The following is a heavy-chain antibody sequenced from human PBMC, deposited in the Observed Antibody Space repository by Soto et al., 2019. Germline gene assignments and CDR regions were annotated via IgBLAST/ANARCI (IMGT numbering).Heavy chain of an antibody. J-gene: IGHJ6*02. CDR3: ARDRIAAAGTNYYYYYGMDV. D-gene: IGHD6-13*01. CDR2: ISYDGSNK. Sequence: PGGSLRLSCAASGFTFSSYAMHWVRQAPGKGLEWVAVISYDGSNKYYADSVKGRFTISRDNSKNTLYLQMNSLRAEDTAVYYCARDRIAAAGTNYYYYYGMDVWGQGTTVTVSS. CDR1: GFTFSSYA. V-gene: IGHV3-30-3*01.